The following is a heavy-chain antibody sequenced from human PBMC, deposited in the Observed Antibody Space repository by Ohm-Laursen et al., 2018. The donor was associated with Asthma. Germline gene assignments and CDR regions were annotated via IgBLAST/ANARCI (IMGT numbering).Heavy chain of an antibody. CDR3: AREGDASGYMDH. CDR2: IWYDGSNA. V-gene: IGHV3-33*01. Sequence: SLRLSCTASGFTFSSYGMHWVRQAPGKGLEWVAIIWYDGSNAYYGDAVKGRFTVSRDTSKSTVYLQMNRVRVEDTGVYHCAREGDASGYMDHWGQGTPVTVSS. CDR1: GFTFSSYG. J-gene: IGHJ4*02. D-gene: IGHD3-3*01.